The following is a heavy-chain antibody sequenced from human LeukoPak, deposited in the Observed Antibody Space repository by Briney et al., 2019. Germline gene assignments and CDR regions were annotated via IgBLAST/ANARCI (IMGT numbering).Heavy chain of an antibody. CDR2: INHSGST. CDR1: GGSFSGYY. J-gene: IGHJ4*02. CDR3: ASQNSYGRDY. V-gene: IGHV4-34*01. D-gene: IGHD5-18*01. Sequence: SSETLSLTCAVYGGSFSGYYWSWIRQPPGKGLEWIGEINHSGSTNYNPSLKSRVTISVDTSKNQFSLKLSSVTAADTAVYYCASQNSYGRDYWGQGTLVTVSS.